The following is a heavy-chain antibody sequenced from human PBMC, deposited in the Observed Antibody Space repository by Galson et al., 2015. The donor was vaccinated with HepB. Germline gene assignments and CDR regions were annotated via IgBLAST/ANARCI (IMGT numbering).Heavy chain of an antibody. CDR2: IIPILGIA. Sequence: SVKVSCKASGGTFSSYAISWVRQAPGQGLEWMGRIIPILGIANYAQKFQGRVTITADKSTSTAYMELSSLRSEDTAVYYCARDAGLNWNDVQSPIFDYWGQGTLVTVSS. CDR3: ARDAGLNWNDVQSPIFDY. V-gene: IGHV1-69*04. J-gene: IGHJ4*02. CDR1: GGTFSSYA. D-gene: IGHD1-1*01.